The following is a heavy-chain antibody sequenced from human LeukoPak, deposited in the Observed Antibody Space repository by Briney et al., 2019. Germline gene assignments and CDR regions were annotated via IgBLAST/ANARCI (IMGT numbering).Heavy chain of an antibody. J-gene: IGHJ4*02. V-gene: IGHV4-59*08. CDR3: ARSPGLGYSGGSCHFDY. CDR1: GGSISTYY. CDR2: IYHTGTT. D-gene: IGHD2-15*01. Sequence: SETLSLTCIVSGGSISTYYWSWIRQPPGKGLEYLGYIYHTGTTSYNPSLKSRVTISVDTSKNQFSLRLSSVTAADTALYYCARSPGLGYSGGSCHFDYWGQGSLVTVSS.